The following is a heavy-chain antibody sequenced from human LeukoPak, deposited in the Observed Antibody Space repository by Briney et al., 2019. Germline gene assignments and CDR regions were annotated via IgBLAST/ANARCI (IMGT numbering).Heavy chain of an antibody. V-gene: IGHV3-30-3*01. Sequence: GGSLRLSCAASGFIFSTYAMHWVRQAPGKGLEWVAVISYDGFSKYYTDSVKGRFTVSRDSSKNTLYLQMNSLRAEDTALYYCARDGDVVLDPGSIDNYFDYWGQGTLVTVS. D-gene: IGHD2-2*01. CDR1: GFIFSTYA. CDR3: ARDGDVVLDPGSIDNYFDY. J-gene: IGHJ4*02. CDR2: ISYDGFSK.